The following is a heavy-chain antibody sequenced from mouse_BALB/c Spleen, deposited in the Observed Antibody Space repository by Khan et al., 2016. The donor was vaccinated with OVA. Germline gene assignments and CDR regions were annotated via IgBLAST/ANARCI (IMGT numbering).Heavy chain of an antibody. CDR1: GYTFTNYY. CDR3: AREGYYGNYRAWFAY. CDR2: IYPGNVNT. J-gene: IGHJ3*01. Sequence: QMQLEESGPELVKPRASVRISCKASGYTFTNYYVHWVKQRPGQGLEWIGWIYPGNVNTNYNEKFKGKATLTADKSSSTAYMQLSSLTSEDSAVYFCAREGYYGNYRAWFAYWGQGTLVPVSA. D-gene: IGHD2-1*01. V-gene: IGHV1S56*01.